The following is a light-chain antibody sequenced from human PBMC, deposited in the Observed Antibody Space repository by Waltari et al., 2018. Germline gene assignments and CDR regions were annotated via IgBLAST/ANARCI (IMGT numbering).Light chain of an antibody. CDR3: QQSFTTPPT. CDR2: WAS. V-gene: IGKV4-1*01. J-gene: IGKJ2*01. Sequence: DIVLTQSPDSLAVSLGERATINCKSSQKVFYNSNDKNYLVWYQQKSGHPPKLLIYWASTRESGVPDRFSGSGSGIEFTLTISNLQAEDVAVYYCQQSFTTPPTFGQGTKLEIK. CDR1: QKVFYNSNDKNY.